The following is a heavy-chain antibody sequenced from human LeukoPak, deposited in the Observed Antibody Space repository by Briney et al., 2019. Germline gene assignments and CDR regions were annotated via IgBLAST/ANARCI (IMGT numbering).Heavy chain of an antibody. CDR1: GVSVSSNSVT. Sequence: SQTLSLTCAISGVSVSSNSVTWNWIRQSPSRGLEWLGRTYYRSTWYNDYAVSVRGRITVNPDTSKNQFSLHPNSVTPEDTAVYYCARRLTQYDCFDPWGQGILVTVSS. D-gene: IGHD2-2*01. CDR3: ARRLTQYDCFDP. V-gene: IGHV6-1*01. J-gene: IGHJ5*02. CDR2: TYYRSTWYN.